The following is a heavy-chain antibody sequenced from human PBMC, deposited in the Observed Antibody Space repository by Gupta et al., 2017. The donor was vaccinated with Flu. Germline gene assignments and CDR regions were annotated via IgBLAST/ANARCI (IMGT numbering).Heavy chain of an antibody. CDR2: VYYSGTA. CDR1: SD. J-gene: IGHJ6*03. Sequence: SDWGWIRQPPGKGLAWIGSVYYSGTAYYKPSLKSRVTISGDTSKNEVSLKLTSVTATDTTVYFCARSNAASAFYYYYYLDVWGKGTTVTVSS. D-gene: IGHD2-8*01. CDR3: ARSNAASAFYYYYYLDV. V-gene: IGHV4-39*01.